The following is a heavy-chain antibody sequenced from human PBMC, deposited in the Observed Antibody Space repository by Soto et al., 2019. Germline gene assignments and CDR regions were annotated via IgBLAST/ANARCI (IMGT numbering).Heavy chain of an antibody. CDR2: IWYDGSNK. J-gene: IGHJ3*02. V-gene: IGHV3-33*01. CDR1: GFTFSSYG. D-gene: IGHD3-16*01. CDR3: ARDRRGGLGAFDI. Sequence: ESGGGVVQPGRSLRLSCAASGFTFSSYGMHWVRQAPGKGLEWVAVIWYDGSNKYYADSVKGRFTISRDNSKNTLYLQMNSLRGEDTDVYYWARDRRGGLGAFDIWGQGTMVTVSS.